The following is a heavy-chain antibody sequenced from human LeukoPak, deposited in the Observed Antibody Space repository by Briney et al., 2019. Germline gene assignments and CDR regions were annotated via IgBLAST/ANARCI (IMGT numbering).Heavy chain of an antibody. CDR2: IYYSGST. D-gene: IGHD4-17*01. V-gene: IGHV4-59*08. J-gene: IGHJ2*01. Sequence: SETLSLTFTVSGGSISSYYWSWIRQPPWKGLEWIGYIYYSGSTNYNPSLKSRVTISVDTSKNQFSLKLSSVTAADTAVYYCARREGDYGYWYFDLWGRGTLVTVSS. CDR3: ARREGDYGYWYFDL. CDR1: GGSISSYY.